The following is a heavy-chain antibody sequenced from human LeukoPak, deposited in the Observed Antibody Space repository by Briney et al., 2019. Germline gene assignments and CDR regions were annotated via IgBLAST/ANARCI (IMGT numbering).Heavy chain of an antibody. J-gene: IGHJ5*02. V-gene: IGHV3-7*01. Sequence: GGSLRLSCAAPGFTFSSYWMSWVRQAPGKGLEWVANIKQDGSQKYYVDSVKGRFTISRDNAKNSLYLQMNSLRAEDTAVYYCARDTPDPTGYKWFDPWGQGTLVTVSS. CDR3: ARDTPDPTGYKWFDP. CDR1: GFTFSSYW. D-gene: IGHD1-14*01. CDR2: IKQDGSQK.